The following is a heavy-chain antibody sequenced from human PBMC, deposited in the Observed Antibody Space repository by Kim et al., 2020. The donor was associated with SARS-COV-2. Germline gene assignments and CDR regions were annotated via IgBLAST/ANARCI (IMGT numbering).Heavy chain of an antibody. V-gene: IGHV3-30*18. CDR1: GFTFSSYG. CDR3: AKEGVLHYCSGIPSDAFNI. D-gene: IGHD3-10*01. J-gene: IGHJ3*02. Sequence: GGSLRLSCAASGFTFSSYGMHWVRQAPGKGLEWVAVISYDGSNKYYADSVKGRFTISRDNSKNTLYLQMNSLRAEDTAVYYCAKEGVLHYCSGIPSDAFNIWGQATMATVSS. CDR2: ISYDGSNK.